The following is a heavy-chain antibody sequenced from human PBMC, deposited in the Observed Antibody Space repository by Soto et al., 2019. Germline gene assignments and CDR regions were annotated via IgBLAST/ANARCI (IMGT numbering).Heavy chain of an antibody. V-gene: IGHV4-4*07. CDR3: ARGQRFSDWFDP. D-gene: IGHD3-3*01. CDR2: IYSSGST. CDR1: GGAISSYY. Sequence: QVQLQESGPGLVKPSETLSLTCAVSGGAISSYYWTWIRQPAGKGLEWIGRIYSSGSTKYNPSLQSRVTMSLDTSKNQFSLRLTSVTAADMALYYCARGQRFSDWFDPWGQGTLVTVSS. J-gene: IGHJ5*02.